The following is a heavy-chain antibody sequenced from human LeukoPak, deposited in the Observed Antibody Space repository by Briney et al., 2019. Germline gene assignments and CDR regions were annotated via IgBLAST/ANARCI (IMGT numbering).Heavy chain of an antibody. D-gene: IGHD2-8*01. CDR1: GYTFTNYD. CDR3: ARGPPRGSCTNGVCYSHY. CDR2: MNPYSGNT. J-gene: IGHJ4*02. V-gene: IGHV1-8*01. Sequence: ASVKVSCKASGYTFTNYDLNWVRQATGQGREWVGWMNPYSGNTAYAQKFQGRVTMTGNTSISIAYMELSSLRSEDTGVYYCARGPPRGSCTNGVCYSHYWGQGSLVTVSS.